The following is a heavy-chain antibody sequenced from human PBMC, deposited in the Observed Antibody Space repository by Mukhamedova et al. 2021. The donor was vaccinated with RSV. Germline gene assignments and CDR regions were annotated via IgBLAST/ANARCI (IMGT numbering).Heavy chain of an antibody. CDR3: ARVGGYDFDFDY. Sequence: SLKSRVTISVDTSKNQFSLKLSSVTAADTAVYYCARVGGYDFDFDYWGQGTLVTVSS. J-gene: IGHJ4*02. D-gene: IGHD5-12*01. V-gene: IGHV4-59*01.